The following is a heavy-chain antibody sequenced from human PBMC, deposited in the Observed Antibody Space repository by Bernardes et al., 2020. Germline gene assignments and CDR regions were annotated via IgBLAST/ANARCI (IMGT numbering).Heavy chain of an antibody. J-gene: IGHJ6*03. V-gene: IGHV4-34*01. CDR2: INHSGST. CDR3: ARAIDTAMVSTHSSGYPLRSYYYYYSMDV. Sequence: SETLSLTCAVYGGSFSGYYWSWIRQPPGKGLEWIGEINHSGSTNYNPSLKSQVTISVDTSKNQFSLKLSSVTAADTAVYYCARAIDTAMVSTHSSGYPLRSYYYYYSMDVWGKGTTVTVSS. CDR1: GGSFSGYY. D-gene: IGHD5-18*01.